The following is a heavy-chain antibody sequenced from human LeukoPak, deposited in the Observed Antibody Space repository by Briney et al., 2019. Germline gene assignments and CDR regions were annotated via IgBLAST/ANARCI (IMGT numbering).Heavy chain of an antibody. D-gene: IGHD6-13*01. CDR2: INHSGST. Sequence: PSETLSLTCAVYGGSFSGYYWSWIRQPPGKGLEWIGEINHSGSTNYNPSLKSRVTISVDTSKNQFSLKLSSVTAADTAVYYCAPRGGIAAAGTGLGDWGQGTLFTVSS. CDR3: APRGGIAAAGTGLGD. CDR1: GGSFSGYY. J-gene: IGHJ4*02. V-gene: IGHV4-34*01.